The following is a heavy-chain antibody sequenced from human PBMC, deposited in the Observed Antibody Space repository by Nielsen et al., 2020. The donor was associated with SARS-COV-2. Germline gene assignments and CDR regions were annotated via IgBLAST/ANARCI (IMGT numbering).Heavy chain of an antibody. V-gene: IGHV3-23*01. CDR2: ISASGSST. J-gene: IGHJ6*02. D-gene: IGHD2-2*01. Sequence: GGSLRLSCAASGFTFRRYAMSWVRRAPGKGLEWVSAISASGSSTCYGDSVKGRFTISRDNAINTLYLQMNSLRAEDTAVYYCAKDKYQLLNYGMDVWGQGTTVTVSS. CDR1: GFTFRRYA. CDR3: AKDKYQLLNYGMDV.